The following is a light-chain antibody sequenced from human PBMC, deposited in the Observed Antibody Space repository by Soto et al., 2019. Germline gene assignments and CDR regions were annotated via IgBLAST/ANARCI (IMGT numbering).Light chain of an antibody. CDR2: SAS. J-gene: IGKJ3*01. CDR3: QQYSASPRT. V-gene: IGKV3-20*01. CDR1: HTVSGNY. Sequence: PGEIATLSCRASHTVSGNYLAWYHQKPGQAPRLLIHSASTRAPVIPDRFSASGAGTDFTLTISRLEPEDSAVYYCQQYSASPRTFGPGTKVDIK.